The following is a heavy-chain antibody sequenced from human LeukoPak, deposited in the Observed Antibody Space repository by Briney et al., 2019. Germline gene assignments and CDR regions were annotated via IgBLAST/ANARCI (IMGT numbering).Heavy chain of an antibody. D-gene: IGHD5-18*01. CDR3: AREHYTVDTAMVTGAFDI. J-gene: IGHJ3*02. Sequence: PGGSLRLSCAASGFTFSHYWMHWVRQAPGKGLVWVSRISNDGRGTDYADSVEGRFTISRDNAKNTLYLQMNSLRAEDTAVYYCAREHYTVDTAMVTGAFDIWGQGTMVTVSS. V-gene: IGHV3-74*01. CDR1: GFTFSHYW. CDR2: ISNDGRGT.